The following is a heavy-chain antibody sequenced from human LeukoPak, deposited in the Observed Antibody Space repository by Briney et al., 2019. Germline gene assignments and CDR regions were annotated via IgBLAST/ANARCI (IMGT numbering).Heavy chain of an antibody. CDR3: ARIGPILGAAWVDY. D-gene: IGHD3-3*02. J-gene: IGHJ4*02. V-gene: IGHV4-28*01. Sequence: SETLSLTCAVSGYSISSNHWWGWIRQPPEKGLEWIGYIFYAGSTYYNPSLKSRVTMSVDTSKNQFSLRLSSVTAVDTAVYYCARIGPILGAAWVDYWGQGTLVSVSS. CDR2: IFYAGST. CDR1: GYSISSNHW.